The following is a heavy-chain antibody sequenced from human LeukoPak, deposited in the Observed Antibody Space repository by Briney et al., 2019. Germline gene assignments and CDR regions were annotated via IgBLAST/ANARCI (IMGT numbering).Heavy chain of an antibody. D-gene: IGHD3-3*01. CDR2: IYSGGST. CDR1: GFTVSSNY. J-gene: IGHJ4*02. CDR3: ARGYDFWSGIPFDY. V-gene: IGHV3-66*02. Sequence: GGSLRLSCAASGFTVSSNYMSWVRQAPGKGLEWVSVIYSGGSTYYADSVKGRFTISRDNSKNTLYLQMNSLRAEDTAVYYCARGYDFWSGIPFDYRGQGTLVTVSS.